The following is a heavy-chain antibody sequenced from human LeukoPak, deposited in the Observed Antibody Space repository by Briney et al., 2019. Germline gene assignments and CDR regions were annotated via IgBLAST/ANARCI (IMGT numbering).Heavy chain of an antibody. Sequence: PGGSLRLSCAASGFTVSGNYMSWVPQAPGKGLEWVSVIYSGGSTYYADSVKGRFTISRDNSKNTLYLQMNSLRAEDTAVYYCARDILRLGELSFDYWGQGTLVTVSS. CDR1: GFTVSGNY. J-gene: IGHJ4*02. CDR2: IYSGGST. D-gene: IGHD3-16*02. V-gene: IGHV3-66*02. CDR3: ARDILRLGELSFDY.